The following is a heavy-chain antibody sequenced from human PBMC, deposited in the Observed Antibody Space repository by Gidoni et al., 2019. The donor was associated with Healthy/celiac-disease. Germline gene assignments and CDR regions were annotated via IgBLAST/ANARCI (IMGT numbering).Heavy chain of an antibody. CDR1: GLTFSSYA. CDR2: ISYDGSNT. J-gene: IGHJ4*02. CDR3: ARAGEYYFDY. V-gene: IGHV3-30-3*01. D-gene: IGHD3-16*01. Sequence: PAAGLTFSSYATHWVRQAPGKGLEWVAVISYDGSNTYYADSVKGRFTISRDNSKNALYLQMNSLRAEDTAVYYCARAGEYYFDYWGQGTLVTVSS.